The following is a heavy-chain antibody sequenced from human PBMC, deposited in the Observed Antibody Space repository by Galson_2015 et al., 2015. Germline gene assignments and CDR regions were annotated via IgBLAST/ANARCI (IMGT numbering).Heavy chain of an antibody. CDR1: GYSFSNYA. Sequence: VKVSCKASGYSFSNYAMHWVRQAPGHGLEWMGIINPVGGSTTYAQILQGRVTMTRDTSTSTFYMELSSLRSEDTAVYYCARDFTGTIRHGMDVWGQGTTVTVSS. J-gene: IGHJ6*02. D-gene: IGHD1-1*01. V-gene: IGHV1-46*01. CDR2: INPVGGST. CDR3: ARDFTGTIRHGMDV.